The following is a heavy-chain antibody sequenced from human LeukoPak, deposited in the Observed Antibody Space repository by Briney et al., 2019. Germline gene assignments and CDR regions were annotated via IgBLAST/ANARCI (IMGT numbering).Heavy chain of an antibody. CDR1: GGSISSGTYY. CDR2: IYTSGST. CDR3: ARDSPWDSSGWYNSFDY. Sequence: SSETLSLACTVSGGSISSGTYYWSWIRQPAGKGLEWIGRIYTSGSTDYNPSLKSRVTISVDTSKNQFSLKLSSVTAADTAVYYCARDSPWDSSGWYNSFDYWGQGTLVTVSS. J-gene: IGHJ4*02. V-gene: IGHV4-61*02. D-gene: IGHD6-19*01.